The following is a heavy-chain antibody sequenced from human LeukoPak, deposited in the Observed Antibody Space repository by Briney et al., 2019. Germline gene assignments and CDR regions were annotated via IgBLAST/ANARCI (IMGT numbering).Heavy chain of an antibody. J-gene: IGHJ5*02. D-gene: IGHD3-10*01. CDR3: AKDRMVRGLYQYNWFDP. V-gene: IGHV3-23*01. CDR1: GFTFSSYA. Sequence: GGSLRLSCAASGFTFSSYALSWVRQAPGKGLEWVSAISGSGGSTYYADSVKGRFTISRDNSKNTLYLQMNSLRAVDTAVYYCAKDRMVRGLYQYNWFDPWGQGTLVTVSS. CDR2: ISGSGGST.